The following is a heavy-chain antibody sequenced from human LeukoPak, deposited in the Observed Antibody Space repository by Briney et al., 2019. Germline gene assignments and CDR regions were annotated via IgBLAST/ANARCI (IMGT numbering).Heavy chain of an antibody. D-gene: IGHD3-10*01. J-gene: IGHJ5*02. CDR2: VYHSGST. CDR3: ARHLYGLLWFGELLTWFDP. Sequence: SETLSLTCTVSGYSINSGYYWGWIRQPPGKGLEWIGSVYHSGSTYYNPSLKSRVTISVDTSKNQFSLKLSSVTAADTAVYYCARHLYGLLWFGELLTWFDPWGQGTLVTVSS. CDR1: GYSINSGYY. V-gene: IGHV4-38-2*02.